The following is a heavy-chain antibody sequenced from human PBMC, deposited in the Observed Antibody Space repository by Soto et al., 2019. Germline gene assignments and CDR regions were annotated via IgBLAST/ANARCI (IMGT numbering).Heavy chain of an antibody. D-gene: IGHD2-15*01. V-gene: IGHV3-21*01. Sequence: GGSLRLSCAASGFTFSSYSMNWVRQAPGKGLEWVSSISSSSSYIYYADSVKGRFTISRDNAKNSLYLQMNSLRAEDTAVYYCARDNIYCSGGSCYFDYWGQGTLVTVSS. CDR2: ISSSSSYI. CDR3: ARDNIYCSGGSCYFDY. J-gene: IGHJ4*02. CDR1: GFTFSSYS.